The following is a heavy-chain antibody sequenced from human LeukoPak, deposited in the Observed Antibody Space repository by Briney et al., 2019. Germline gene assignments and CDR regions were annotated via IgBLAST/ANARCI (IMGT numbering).Heavy chain of an antibody. CDR1: GFTFSTYA. Sequence: PRGSLRLSCAGSGFTFSTYAMSWVRQAPGKGLEWVSLIRSSGGSTYYADSVKGRFTISRDISKNMLYLQMNSLRGEDTAVYYCAKDLGGSSWPIFQHWGQGTLVTVSS. V-gene: IGHV3-23*01. CDR2: IRSSGGST. J-gene: IGHJ1*01. CDR3: AKDLGGSSWPIFQH. D-gene: IGHD6-13*01.